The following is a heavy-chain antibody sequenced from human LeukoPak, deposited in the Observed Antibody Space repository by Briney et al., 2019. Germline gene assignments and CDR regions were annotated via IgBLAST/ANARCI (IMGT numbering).Heavy chain of an antibody. V-gene: IGHV1-18*01. D-gene: IGHD5-12*01. CDR3: ARDRGYSGYAEYYFDY. CDR1: GYTFTSYG. J-gene: IGHJ4*02. Sequence: ASVKVSCKASGYTFTSYGISWVRQAPAQGLEWMGWISAHNGNTKNAQKVQGRVTMTTDTSTRTAYMELRSLRSDDTAVYHCARDRGYSGYAEYYFDYWGQGTLVTVSS. CDR2: ISAHNGNT.